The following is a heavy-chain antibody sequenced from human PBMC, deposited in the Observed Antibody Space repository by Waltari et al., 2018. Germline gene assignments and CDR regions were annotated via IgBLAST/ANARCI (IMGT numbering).Heavy chain of an antibody. Sequence: EVQLVESGGGLVQPGGSLRLACAASGFTFSRNWMTWVRQAPGKGLEEVANLNQDGNKKDYVDSVKGRFTISSDNAKNSLYLQMNSLRAADTAVYYCAGDKYWGQGTLVTVSS. CDR2: LNQDGNKK. V-gene: IGHV3-7*01. CDR3: AGDKY. CDR1: GFTFSRNW. J-gene: IGHJ4*02.